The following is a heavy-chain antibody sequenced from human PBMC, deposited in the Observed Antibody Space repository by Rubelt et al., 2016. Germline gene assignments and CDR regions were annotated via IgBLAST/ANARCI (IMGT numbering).Heavy chain of an antibody. V-gene: IGHV3-7*01. J-gene: IGHJ6*02. CDR3: ARNSAYGMDV. Sequence: AASGFTFSSYSMNWVRQAPGKGLEWVAHVNEDGTDKFHVDSVKGRFTTYRDNAKNTLYLQMNSLRAEDTAVYYCARNSAYGMDVWGQGTTVTVSS. CDR1: GFTFSSYS. CDR2: VNEDGTDK. D-gene: IGHD2-8*01.